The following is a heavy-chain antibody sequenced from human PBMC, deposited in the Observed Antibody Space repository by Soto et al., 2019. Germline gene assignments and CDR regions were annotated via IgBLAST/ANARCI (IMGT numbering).Heavy chain of an antibody. CDR1: GFSFSSYA. J-gene: IGHJ6*02. V-gene: IGHV3-23*01. CDR2: ISGSGGST. CDR3: ARAQLRFLEWLPQGVGMDV. Sequence: GGCMRLSCAASGFSFSSYAVSLSRQAPGKGLEWVSAISGSGGSTYYADSVKGRFTISRDNSKNTLYLQMNSLRAEDTAVYYCARAQLRFLEWLPQGVGMDVWGQGTTVTVS. D-gene: IGHD3-3*01.